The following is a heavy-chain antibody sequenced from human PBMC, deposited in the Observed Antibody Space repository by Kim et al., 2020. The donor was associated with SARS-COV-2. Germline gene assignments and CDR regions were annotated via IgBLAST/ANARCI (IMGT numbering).Heavy chain of an antibody. CDR3: TRDRLDFWSGYTLYYYYYYMDV. CDR2: IRSKAYGGTT. D-gene: IGHD3-3*01. CDR1: GFTFGDYA. Sequence: GGSLRLSCTASGFTFGDYAMSWVRQAPGKGLEWVGFIRSKAYGGTTEYAASVKGRFTISRDDSKSIAYLQMNSLKTEDTAVYYCTRDRLDFWSGYTLYYYYYYMDVWGKGTTVPVSS. V-gene: IGHV3-49*04. J-gene: IGHJ6*03.